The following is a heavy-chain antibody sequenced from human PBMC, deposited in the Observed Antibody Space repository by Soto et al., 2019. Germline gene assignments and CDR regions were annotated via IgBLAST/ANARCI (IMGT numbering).Heavy chain of an antibody. CDR1: GGTFSSYA. Sequence: QVQLVQSGAEVKKPGSSVKVSCKASGGTFSSYAISWVRQAPGQGLEWMGGIIPISDTTNYAQKFQGRVTITADEYTSTAYMELSSLRSEDTAVYYCARSQGSSTSLEIYYYYYYGMDVWGQGTTVTVSS. D-gene: IGHD2-2*01. CDR2: IIPISDTT. J-gene: IGHJ6*02. CDR3: ARSQGSSTSLEIYYYYYYGMDV. V-gene: IGHV1-69*01.